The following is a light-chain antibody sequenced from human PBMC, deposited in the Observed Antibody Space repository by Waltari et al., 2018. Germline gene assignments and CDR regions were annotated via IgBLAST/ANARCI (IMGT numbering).Light chain of an antibody. CDR1: SSDVGGYNY. CDR2: DVS. V-gene: IGLV2-11*01. Sequence: QSALTQPRSVSGSPGQSVTIPCTGTSSDVGGYNYVSWYQQHPGKPPKLMIFDVSKRPSGVPDRFSGSKSGNTASLTISGLQAEDEADYYCCSYAGSYTYVFGTGTKVTVL. J-gene: IGLJ1*01. CDR3: CSYAGSYTYV.